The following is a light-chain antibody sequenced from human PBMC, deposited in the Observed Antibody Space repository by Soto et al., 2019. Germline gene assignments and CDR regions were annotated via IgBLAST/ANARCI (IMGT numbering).Light chain of an antibody. J-gene: IGLJ1*01. CDR3: SSYAGSIYV. Sequence: QSALTQPPSASGSPGQSVTISCTGTSSDVGGYNYVSWYQQHPGKAPKLMIYEVSKRPSGVPDRFSGSKSGNTASLTVSGLQAEDEADYYCSSYAGSIYVFRTGTKLTVL. CDR1: SSDVGGYNY. V-gene: IGLV2-8*01. CDR2: EVS.